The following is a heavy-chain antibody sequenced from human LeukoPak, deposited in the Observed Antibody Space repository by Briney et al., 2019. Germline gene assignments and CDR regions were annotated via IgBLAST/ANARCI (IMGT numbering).Heavy chain of an antibody. V-gene: IGHV1-2*02. CDR3: ARYYYDGSGYYYYYGMDV. CDR2: INPNSGGT. J-gene: IGHJ6*02. Sequence: ASVKVSCKASGYTFTGYYMHWVRQAPGQGLEWMGWINPNSGGTNYAQKFQGRVTMTRDTSISTAYMELSRLRSDDTAVYYCARYYYDGSGYYYYYGMDVWGQGTTVTVSS. CDR1: GYTFTGYY. D-gene: IGHD3-22*01.